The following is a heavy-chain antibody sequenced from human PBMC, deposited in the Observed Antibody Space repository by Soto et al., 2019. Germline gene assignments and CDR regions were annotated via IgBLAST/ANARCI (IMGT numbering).Heavy chain of an antibody. CDR3: AKDQAQLRVGATMVY. J-gene: IGHJ4*02. D-gene: IGHD1-26*01. V-gene: IGHV3-30*18. CDR2: ISYDGSNK. Sequence: QVQLVESGGGVVQPGRSLRLSCAASGFTFSSYGMHWVRQAPGKGLEWVAVISYDGSNKYYADSVKGRFTISRDNSKNTLYLQMNSLRAEDTAVYYCAKDQAQLRVGATMVYWGQGTLVTVSS. CDR1: GFTFSSYG.